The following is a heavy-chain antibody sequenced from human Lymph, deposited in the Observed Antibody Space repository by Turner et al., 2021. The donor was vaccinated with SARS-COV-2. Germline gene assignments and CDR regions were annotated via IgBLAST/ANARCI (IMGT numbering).Heavy chain of an antibody. CDR3: ARVLPYGDYFDY. CDR2: IYSGGST. D-gene: IGHD4-17*01. J-gene: IGHJ4*02. Sequence: EVQLLESGGGLIQPGGSLRLSCAASGFIVSSNYMSWVRQAPGKGLEWVSLIYSGGSTYYADSVKGRFTISRDNSKNTLYLQMNSLRAEDTAVYYCARVLPYGDYFDYWGQGTLVTVSS. CDR1: GFIVSSNY. V-gene: IGHV3-53*01.